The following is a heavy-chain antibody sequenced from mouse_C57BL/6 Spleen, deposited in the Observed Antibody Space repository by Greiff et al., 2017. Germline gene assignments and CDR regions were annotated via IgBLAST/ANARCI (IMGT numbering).Heavy chain of an antibody. D-gene: IGHD1-1*01. CDR3: ARSGYYGSSSCFDV. CDR1: GYAFSSYW. CDR2: FYPGDGDT. J-gene: IGHJ1*03. V-gene: IGHV1-80*01. Sequence: VQLQQSGAELVKPGASVKISCKASGYAFSSYWMNWVKQRPGKGLEWIGQFYPGDGDTNYNGKFKGKATLTADKSSSTAYMQLSSLTSEDSAVYFCARSGYYGSSSCFDVWGTGTTVTVSS.